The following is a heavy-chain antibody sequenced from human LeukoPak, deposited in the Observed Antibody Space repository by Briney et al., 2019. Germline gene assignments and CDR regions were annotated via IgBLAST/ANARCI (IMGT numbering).Heavy chain of an antibody. CDR3: ARDGGVRYYYDSSGCYYFDY. Sequence: GGSLRLSCAASGFTFSSYSMNWVRQAPGKGLEWVSSISSSSSYIYYADSVKGRFTISRDNAKNSLYLQTNSLRAEDTAVYYCARDGGVRYYYDSSGCYYFDYWGQGTLVTVSS. J-gene: IGHJ4*02. CDR1: GFTFSSYS. D-gene: IGHD3-22*01. CDR2: ISSSSSYI. V-gene: IGHV3-21*01.